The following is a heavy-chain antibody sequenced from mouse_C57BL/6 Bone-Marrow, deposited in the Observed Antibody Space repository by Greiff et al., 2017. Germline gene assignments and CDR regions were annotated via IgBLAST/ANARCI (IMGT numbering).Heavy chain of an antibody. CDR1: GFSLSTSGMG. CDR2: IFWDDDK. Sequence: ESGPGILQSSQTLSLTCSFSGFSLSTSGMGVSWIRQPSGKGLEWLAHIFWDDDKRYNPSLKSRLTISKDTSRNQVFLKITSVDTADTATYYCARAGRGSYWYFDVWGTGTTVTVSS. D-gene: IGHD3-3*01. J-gene: IGHJ1*03. V-gene: IGHV8-12*01. CDR3: ARAGRGSYWYFDV.